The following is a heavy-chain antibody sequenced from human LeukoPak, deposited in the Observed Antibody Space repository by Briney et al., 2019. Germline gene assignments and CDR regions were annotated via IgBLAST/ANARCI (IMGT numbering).Heavy chain of an antibody. V-gene: IGHV4-59*12. Sequence: SETLSLTCTVSGGSISSYYWSWIRQPPGKGLEWIGYIYYSGSTNYNPSLKSRVTISVDTSKNQFSLKLSSVTAADTAVYYCAKDPDDHSNYGYFDYWGQGTLVTVSS. D-gene: IGHD4-11*01. CDR1: GGSISSYY. CDR3: AKDPDDHSNYGYFDY. J-gene: IGHJ4*02. CDR2: IYYSGST.